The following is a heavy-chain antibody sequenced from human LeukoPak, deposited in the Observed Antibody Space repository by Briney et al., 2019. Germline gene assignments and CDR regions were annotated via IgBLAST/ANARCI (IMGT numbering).Heavy chain of an antibody. CDR2: INAGNGNT. J-gene: IGHJ4*02. V-gene: IGHV1-3*01. Sequence: GASVTVSCKASGYTFTSYAMHWVRQAPGQRLEWMGWINAGNGNTKYSQKFQGRVTITRDTSASTAYMELSSLRSEDTAVYYCARFMVRGVSDYWGQGTLVTVSS. CDR3: ARFMVRGVSDY. CDR1: GYTFTSYA. D-gene: IGHD3-10*01.